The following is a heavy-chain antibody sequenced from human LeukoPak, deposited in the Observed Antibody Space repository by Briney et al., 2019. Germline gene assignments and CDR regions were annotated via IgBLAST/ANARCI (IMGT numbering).Heavy chain of an antibody. CDR3: AKGIYYYYYMDV. Sequence: GGSLRLSCAASGFTFGSYWVHWVRQAPGQGLEWAANIKEDGSEKYYVDSVKGRFTISRDNAKNSLYLQMNSLRAEDTAIYYCAKGIYYYYYMDVWGKGTTVTVSS. CDR2: IKEDGSEK. CDR1: GFTFGSYW. V-gene: IGHV3-7*03. J-gene: IGHJ6*03. D-gene: IGHD3-10*01.